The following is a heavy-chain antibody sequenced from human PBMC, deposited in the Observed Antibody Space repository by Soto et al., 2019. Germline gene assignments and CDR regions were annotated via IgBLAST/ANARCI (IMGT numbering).Heavy chain of an antibody. J-gene: IGHJ5*02. CDR3: ASRNCISTSCLTSHWFDP. V-gene: IGHV1-69*13. CDR2: IIPIFGTA. CDR1: GGTFSSYA. Sequence: SGKVSCKASGGTFSSYAISWVRQAPGQGLEWMGGIIPIFGTANYAQKFQGRVTITADESTSTAYMELSSLRSEDTAVYYCASRNCISTSCLTSHWFDPWGQGTLVTVSS. D-gene: IGHD2-2*01.